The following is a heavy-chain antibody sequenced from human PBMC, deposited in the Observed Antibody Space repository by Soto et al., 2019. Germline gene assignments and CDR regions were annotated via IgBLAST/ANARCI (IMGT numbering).Heavy chain of an antibody. J-gene: IGHJ3*02. D-gene: IGHD7-27*01. Sequence: QVQLQESGPGLVKPSQTLSLTCTVSGGSISSGDYYWSWIRQPPGKGLEWIGYIYYSGSTYYNPSLKSLLTISVDTSENQFSLKLSSVTAADTAVYYCAKAPYRGANSRGAFDIWGQGTMVTVSS. CDR3: AKAPYRGANSRGAFDI. CDR1: GGSISSGDYY. V-gene: IGHV4-30-4*01. CDR2: IYYSGST.